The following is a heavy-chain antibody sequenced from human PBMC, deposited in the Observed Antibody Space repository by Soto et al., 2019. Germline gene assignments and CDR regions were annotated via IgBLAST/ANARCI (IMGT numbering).Heavy chain of an antibody. CDR1: GYTFTSYG. J-gene: IGHJ4*02. CDR3: ARWYCSGGSCYSPYYFDY. CDR2: ISAYNGNT. Sequence: GASVKVSCKASGYTFTSYGISWVRQAPGQGLEWMGWISAYNGNTNYAQKLRGRVTMTTDTSTSTAYMELRSLRSDDTAVYYYARWYCSGGSCYSPYYFDYWGQGTLVTVSS. D-gene: IGHD2-15*01. V-gene: IGHV1-18*01.